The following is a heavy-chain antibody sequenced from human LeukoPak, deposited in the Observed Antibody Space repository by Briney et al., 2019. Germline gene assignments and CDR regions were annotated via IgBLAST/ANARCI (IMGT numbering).Heavy chain of an antibody. CDR1: GGSISSSTYY. Sequence: SETLSLTCTVSGGSISSSTYYWGWIRQPPGKGLEWIGSIYYRGNSYYNPSLKSRVTISVDTSKNQFSLKLSSVTAADTAVYYCARGRNGSGSYYRVLGAPYAFDIWGQGTMVTVSS. CDR3: ARGRNGSGSYYRVLGAPYAFDI. D-gene: IGHD3-10*01. J-gene: IGHJ3*02. CDR2: IYYRGNS. V-gene: IGHV4-39*07.